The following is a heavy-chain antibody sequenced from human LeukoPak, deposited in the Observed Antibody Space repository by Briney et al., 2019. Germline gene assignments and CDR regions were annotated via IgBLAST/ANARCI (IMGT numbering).Heavy chain of an antibody. Sequence: GGSLRLSCAASGFTFTNFAMHWVRQAPGKGLEWVTVISDDGNNKYFADSVKGRFTISRDNSKNTLYLQMNSLRAEDTAVYYCAYSSSWQNTHLVSDYWGQGTLVTVSS. CDR2: ISDDGNNK. CDR1: GFTFTNFA. V-gene: IGHV3-30*03. J-gene: IGHJ4*02. CDR3: AYSSSWQNTHLVSDY. D-gene: IGHD6-13*01.